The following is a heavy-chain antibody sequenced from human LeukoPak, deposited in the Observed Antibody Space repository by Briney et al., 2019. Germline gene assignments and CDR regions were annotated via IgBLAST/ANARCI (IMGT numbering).Heavy chain of an antibody. CDR3: ATGTTTVTRWDFDY. D-gene: IGHD4-17*01. CDR1: GFTFSSSG. V-gene: IGHV3-30*03. CDR2: ISYDGSNK. Sequence: GGSLRLSCAASGFTFSSSGMHWVRQAPGKGLEWVAVISYDGSNKYYADSVKGRFTFSRDNSKNTLYLQMNSLRAEDTAVYYCATGTTTVTRWDFDYWGQGTLVTVSS. J-gene: IGHJ4*02.